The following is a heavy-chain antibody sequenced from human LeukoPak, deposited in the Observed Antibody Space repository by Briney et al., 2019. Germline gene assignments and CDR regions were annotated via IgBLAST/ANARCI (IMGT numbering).Heavy chain of an antibody. CDR3: ARHSDYGDNPSDAFDI. CDR1: GGSIRSYF. D-gene: IGHD4-17*01. V-gene: IGHV4-59*08. CDR2: IYYSGST. J-gene: IGHJ3*02. Sequence: PSETLSLTCTVSGGSIRSYFWTWIRQPPGKGLECIGYIYYSGSTNYNPSLKSRVTISIDTSKNQFSLNLSSVTAADTAVYYCARHSDYGDNPSDAFDIWGQGTMATVSS.